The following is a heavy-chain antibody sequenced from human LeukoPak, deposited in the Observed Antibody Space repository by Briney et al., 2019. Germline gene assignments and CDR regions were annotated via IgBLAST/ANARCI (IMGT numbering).Heavy chain of an antibody. Sequence: KTSETLSLTCTVSGGSISSSSYYWGWIRQPPGKGLEWIVSIYYSGSTYDNPSLKSRITISVDTSKTQFSLKLSSVTAADTAVYYCASLRYCSSTSCGDYWGQGTLVTVSS. CDR2: IYYSGST. J-gene: IGHJ4*02. CDR3: ASLRYCSSTSCGDY. V-gene: IGHV4-39*07. D-gene: IGHD2-2*01. CDR1: GGSISSSSYY.